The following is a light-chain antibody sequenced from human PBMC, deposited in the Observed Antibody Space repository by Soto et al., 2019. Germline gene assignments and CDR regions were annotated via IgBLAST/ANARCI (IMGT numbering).Light chain of an antibody. CDR3: CSYAGSSTYV. Sequence: QSVLTQPASVSGSPGQSITISCTGTSSDVGSYNLVSWYQQYPGKAPKLMIYEVNKRPSGVSNRLSGSKSGNTASLTISGLQAEDEADYYCCSYAGSSTYVFGTGTKSPS. V-gene: IGLV2-23*02. CDR2: EVN. CDR1: SSDVGSYNL. J-gene: IGLJ1*01.